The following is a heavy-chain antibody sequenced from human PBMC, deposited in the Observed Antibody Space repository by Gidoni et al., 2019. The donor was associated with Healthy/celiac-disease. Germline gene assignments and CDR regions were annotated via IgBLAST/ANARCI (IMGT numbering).Heavy chain of an antibody. CDR1: GFTFSSYG. Sequence: QVQLVESGGGVVQPGRSLSLSCAASGFTFSSYGMHWVRQAPGKGLEWVAVIWYDGSNKYYADSVKGRFTISRDNSKNTLYLQMNSLRAEDTAVYYCARGDIVVVPAAMPIDYWGQGTLVTVSS. V-gene: IGHV3-33*01. J-gene: IGHJ4*02. CDR3: ARGDIVVVPAAMPIDY. CDR2: IWYDGSNK. D-gene: IGHD2-2*01.